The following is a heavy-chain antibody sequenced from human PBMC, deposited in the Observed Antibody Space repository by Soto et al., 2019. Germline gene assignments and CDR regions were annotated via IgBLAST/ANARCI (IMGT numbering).Heavy chain of an antibody. CDR1: GFTFSSYE. Sequence: LRLSCAASGFTFSSYEMNWVRQAPGKGLEWVSYISSSGSTIYYADSVKGRFTISRDNAKNSLYLQMNSLRAEDTAVYYCAKSGFLEWLSEYFQHWGQGTLVTVSS. CDR3: AKSGFLEWLSEYFQH. J-gene: IGHJ1*01. D-gene: IGHD3-3*01. V-gene: IGHV3-48*03. CDR2: ISSSGSTI.